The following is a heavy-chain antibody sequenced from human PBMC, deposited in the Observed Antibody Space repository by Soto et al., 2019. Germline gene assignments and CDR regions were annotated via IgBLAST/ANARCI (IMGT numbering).Heavy chain of an antibody. V-gene: IGHV3-30*18. CDR3: AKDGGYSYGYRWYFDY. Sequence: ESGGGVVQPGRSLRLSCAASGFTFSSYGMHWVRQAPGKGLEWVAVISYDGSNKYYADSVKGRFTISRDNSKNTLYLQMNSLRAEDTAVYYCAKDGGYSYGYRWYFDYWGQGTLVTVSS. CDR1: GFTFSSYG. D-gene: IGHD5-18*01. J-gene: IGHJ4*02. CDR2: ISYDGSNK.